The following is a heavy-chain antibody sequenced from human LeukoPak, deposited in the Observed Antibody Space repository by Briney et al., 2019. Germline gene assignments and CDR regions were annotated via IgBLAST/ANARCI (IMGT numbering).Heavy chain of an antibody. CDR1: GFTFSSYG. CDR3: ARVEDTGSGWPFDY. V-gene: IGHV3-33*01. CDR2: IWYDGSNK. J-gene: IGHJ4*02. D-gene: IGHD6-19*01. Sequence: GGSLRLSCAASGFTFSSYGMHWVRQAPGKGLEWVAVIWYDGSNKYYADSVKGRFTISRDNSKNTLYLQMNSLRAEDTAVYYCARVEDTGSGWPFDYWGQGTLVTVSS.